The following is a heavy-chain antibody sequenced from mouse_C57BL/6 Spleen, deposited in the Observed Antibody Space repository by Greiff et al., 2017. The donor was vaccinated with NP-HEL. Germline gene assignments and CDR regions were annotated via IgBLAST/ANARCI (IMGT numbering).Heavy chain of an antibody. Sequence: VKLVESGPGLVAPSQSLSITCTVSGFSLTSYGVDWVRQSPGKGLEWLGVIWGVGSSNYNSALKSRLSISKDNSKSQVFLKMNRLQTDDTAMYYCASPGWLLRGAYWGQGTLVTVS. CDR1: GFSLTSYG. CDR3: ASPGWLLRGAY. J-gene: IGHJ3*01. CDR2: IWGVGSS. V-gene: IGHV2-6*01. D-gene: IGHD2-3*01.